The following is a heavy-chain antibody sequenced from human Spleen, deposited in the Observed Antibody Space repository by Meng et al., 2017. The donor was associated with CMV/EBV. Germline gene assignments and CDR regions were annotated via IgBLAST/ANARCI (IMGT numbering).Heavy chain of an antibody. CDR1: GFTFSSYG. D-gene: IGHD3-16*01. CDR3: ARDYARGQSAHGY. Sequence: CAASGFTFSSYGMNWVRQAPGKGLEWVSSISSSTYYRYYADSVKGRFTISRDNAKNSLSLHMNSLRAEDTAVYYCARDYARGQSAHGYWGQGTLVTVSS. CDR2: ISSSTYYR. J-gene: IGHJ4*02. V-gene: IGHV3-21*01.